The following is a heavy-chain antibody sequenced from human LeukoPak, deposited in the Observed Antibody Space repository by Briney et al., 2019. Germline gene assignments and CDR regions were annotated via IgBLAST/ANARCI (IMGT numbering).Heavy chain of an antibody. CDR2: IYSGGST. Sequence: GGSLRLSCAASGFTVSSNYMSWVRQAPGKGLEWVSIIYSGGSTYYADSVKGRFTISRDNSKNTLYLQMNSRRGEDTAVYYCAREYCNGTSCYGYFQHWGQGTLVTVSS. V-gene: IGHV3-66*01. J-gene: IGHJ1*01. D-gene: IGHD2-2*01. CDR3: AREYCNGTSCYGYFQH. CDR1: GFTVSSNY.